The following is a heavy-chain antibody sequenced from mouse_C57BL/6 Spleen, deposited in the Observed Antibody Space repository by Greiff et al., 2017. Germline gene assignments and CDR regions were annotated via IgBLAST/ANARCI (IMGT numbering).Heavy chain of an antibody. D-gene: IGHD2-3*01. CDR2: INPGSGGT. Sequence: VQLQESGAELVRPGTSVKVSCKASGYAFTNYLIEWVKQRPGQGLEWIGVINPGSGGTNYNEKFKGKATLTADKSSSTAYMQLSSLTSEDSAVYFCARGYDGYYGYAMDYWGQGTSVTVSS. V-gene: IGHV1-54*01. CDR1: GYAFTNYL. CDR3: ARGYDGYYGYAMDY. J-gene: IGHJ4*01.